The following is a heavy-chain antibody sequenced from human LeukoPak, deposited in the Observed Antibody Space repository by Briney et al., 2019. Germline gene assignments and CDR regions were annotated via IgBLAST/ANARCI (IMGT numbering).Heavy chain of an antibody. CDR2: INPGDSDT. D-gene: IGHD1-26*01. V-gene: IGHV5-51*01. CDR3: ARHATTGFIVNRFDP. CDR1: GYSFTNYW. J-gene: IGHJ5*02. Sequence: GESLKISCATSGYSFTNYWIGWVRQMPGKGLEFMGIINPGDSDTRYSPSFQGQVTISADKSFSTAYLQLNSLKASDTAMYYCARHATTGFIVNRFDPWGQGTLVTVFS.